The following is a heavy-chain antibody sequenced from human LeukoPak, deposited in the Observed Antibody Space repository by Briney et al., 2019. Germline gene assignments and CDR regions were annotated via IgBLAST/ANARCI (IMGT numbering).Heavy chain of an antibody. Sequence: GGSLRLSCATSGFTFSNSAMTWVRQAPGKGLEWVSVISGSGGSTYSAESVKGRFTISRDNSKNTLYLQMNSLRVEDTAVYYCAKGPRASGWTYFDYWGQGTLVTVSS. D-gene: IGHD6-19*01. J-gene: IGHJ4*02. V-gene: IGHV3-23*01. CDR1: GFTFSNSA. CDR2: ISGSGGST. CDR3: AKGPRASGWTYFDY.